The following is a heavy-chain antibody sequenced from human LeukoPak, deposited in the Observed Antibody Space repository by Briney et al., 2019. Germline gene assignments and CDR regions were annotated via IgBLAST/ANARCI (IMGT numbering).Heavy chain of an antibody. CDR2: INDNGAAP. J-gene: IGHJ6*03. CDR3: AKGLKTGVGPYKGYHYYMDV. CDR1: GCTFSSYA. V-gene: IGHV3-23*01. D-gene: IGHD3-10*01. Sequence: GGSLRLSCAASGCTFSSYAMSWGRQAPGKGLKWVSTINDNGAAPYYADSVKGRFTISRDNSYNTVSLQMNSLRDEDTGVYYCAKGLKTGVGPYKGYHYYMDVWGKGATVTVSS.